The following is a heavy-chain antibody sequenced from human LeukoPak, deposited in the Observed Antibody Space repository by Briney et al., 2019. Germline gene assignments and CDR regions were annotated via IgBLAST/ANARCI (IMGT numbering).Heavy chain of an antibody. CDR2: IRSKANSYAT. D-gene: IGHD3-22*01. V-gene: IGHV3-73*01. CDR1: GFTFSGSA. J-gene: IGHJ6*03. CDR3: TRPESSGQPYYYYYMDV. Sequence: GGSLKLSCAAPGFTFSGSAMHWVRQASGKGLEWVGRIRSKANSYATAYAASVKGRFTISRDDSKNTAYLQMNSLKTEDTAVYYCTRPESSGQPYYYYYMDVWGKGTTVTVSS.